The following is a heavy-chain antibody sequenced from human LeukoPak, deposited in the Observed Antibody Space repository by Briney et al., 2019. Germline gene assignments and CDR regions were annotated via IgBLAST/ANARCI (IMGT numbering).Heavy chain of an antibody. CDR2: IDSSSSTI. CDR3: ARDPTPTSSN. Sequence: GGSLRLSCAASGFTFSGYSMIWVRQAPGKGLEWVSYIDSSSSTIYYADSVKGRFTISRDNAKNSLYLQMNSLRAEDTAVYYCARDPTPTSSNWGQGTLVTVSS. V-gene: IGHV3-48*04. J-gene: IGHJ4*02. CDR1: GFTFSGYS.